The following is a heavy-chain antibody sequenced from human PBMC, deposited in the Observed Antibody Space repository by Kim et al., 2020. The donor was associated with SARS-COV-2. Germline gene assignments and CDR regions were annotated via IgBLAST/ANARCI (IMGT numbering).Heavy chain of an antibody. Sequence: SETLSLTCAVYGGSFSGYYWTWIRQPPGKGLEWIGEINRGGSTSYNPSLKSRVTISVDTSKNQFSLKLSSVTAADTAVYYCVRGLGSGSYYGFWGQGTLVTVSS. CDR1: GGSFSGYY. J-gene: IGHJ4*02. V-gene: IGHV4-34*01. D-gene: IGHD3-10*01. CDR2: INRGGST. CDR3: VRGLGSGSYYGF.